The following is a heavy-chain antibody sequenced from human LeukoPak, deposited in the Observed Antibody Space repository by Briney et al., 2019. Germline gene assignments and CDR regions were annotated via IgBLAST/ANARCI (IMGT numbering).Heavy chain of an antibody. J-gene: IGHJ4*02. Sequence: SETLSLTCTVSGGSISSYYWSWIRQPAGKGLEWIGRIYTSGSTNYNPSLKSRVTISVDTSKNQFSLRLSSVTAADTAVYYCARAIREAGIVVELGYWGQGTLVTVSS. CDR1: GGSISSYY. D-gene: IGHD2-2*01. V-gene: IGHV4-4*07. CDR3: ARAIREAGIVVELGY. CDR2: IYTSGST.